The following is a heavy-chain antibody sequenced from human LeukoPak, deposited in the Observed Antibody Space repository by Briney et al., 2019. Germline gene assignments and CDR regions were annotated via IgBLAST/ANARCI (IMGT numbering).Heavy chain of an antibody. CDR2: ISSSGNTI. CDR1: GFTFNSYS. Sequence: GGSLRLSCPASGFTFNSYSMNWVRQAPGKGLEWVSYISSSGNTIYYADSVKGRFTISRDNAKNSLYLQMNSLRAEDTAVYYCASGAYGSGLFDYWGPGTLVTVSS. D-gene: IGHD3-10*01. CDR3: ASGAYGSGLFDY. V-gene: IGHV3-48*01. J-gene: IGHJ4*02.